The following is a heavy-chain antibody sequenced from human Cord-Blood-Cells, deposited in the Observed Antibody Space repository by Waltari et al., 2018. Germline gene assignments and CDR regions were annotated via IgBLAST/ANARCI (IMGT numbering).Heavy chain of an antibody. J-gene: IGHJ4*02. CDR2: IIPIFGTA. CDR1: GGTFSSYA. Sequence: QVQLVQSGAEVKKPGSSVKVSCKASGGTFSSYAISWVRQAPGQGLEWLGGIIPIFGTANYAQKFQGRVTITADKSTSTAYMEPSSLRSEDTAVYYCARVDRGDQTPDTAMAEPFDYWGQGTLVTVSS. D-gene: IGHD5-18*01. CDR3: ARVDRGDQTPDTAMAEPFDY. V-gene: IGHV1-69*06.